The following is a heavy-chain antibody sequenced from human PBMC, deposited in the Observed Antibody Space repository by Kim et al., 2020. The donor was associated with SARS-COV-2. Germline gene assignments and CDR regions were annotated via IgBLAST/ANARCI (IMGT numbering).Heavy chain of an antibody. J-gene: IGHJ4*02. CDR1: GFTFSSYA. CDR2: IYSGGSST. D-gene: IGHD5-12*01. V-gene: IGHV3-23*03. CDR3: AKDRGDGYNIFDY. Sequence: GGSLRLSCAASGFTFSSYAMSWVRQAPGKGLEWVSVIYSGGSSTYYADSVKGRFTISRDNSKNTLYLQMNSLRAEDTAVYYCAKDRGDGYNIFDYWGQGTLVTVSS.